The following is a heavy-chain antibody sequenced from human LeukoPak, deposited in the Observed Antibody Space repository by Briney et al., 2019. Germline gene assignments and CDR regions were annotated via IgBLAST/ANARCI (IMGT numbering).Heavy chain of an antibody. V-gene: IGHV4-30-4*07. J-gene: IGHJ4*02. Sequence: PSQTLSLTCAVSGGSISSGGYSWSWIRQPPGKGLEWIGYIYYSGSTYYNPSLKSRVTISVDTSKNQFSLKLSSVTAADTAVYYCARDRSVKGGFDYWGQGTLDTVSS. CDR2: IYYSGST. CDR3: ARDRSVKGGFDY. CDR1: GGSISSGGYS. D-gene: IGHD3-16*01.